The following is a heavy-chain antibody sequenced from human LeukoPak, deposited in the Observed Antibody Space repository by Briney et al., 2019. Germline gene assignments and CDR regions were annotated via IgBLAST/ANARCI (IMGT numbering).Heavy chain of an antibody. Sequence: ASMKVSCKASGYPFIGYYIYWVRQAPGQGLECMGYINPNSGDTNYAQKFQGRVTMIRDTSISTAYMELSRLTSDDTAVYYCAIAREPVECDYWGQGTLVTVSS. CDR3: AIAREPVECDY. V-gene: IGHV1-2*02. CDR2: INPNSGDT. D-gene: IGHD1-26*01. J-gene: IGHJ4*02. CDR1: GYPFIGYY.